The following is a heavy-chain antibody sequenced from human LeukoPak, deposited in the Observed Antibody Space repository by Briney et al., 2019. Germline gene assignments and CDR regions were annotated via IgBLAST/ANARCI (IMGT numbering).Heavy chain of an antibody. V-gene: IGHV1-18*01. CDR3: ARDLPYGSSDRTPFDY. D-gene: IGHD6-6*01. J-gene: IGHJ4*02. Sequence: GASVTVSCKASGYTFTSYGISWVRQAPGQGLEWMGWISAYNANTNHAQKFQGRVTMTTDTSTSTAYMELRSLRSDDTAVYYCARDLPYGSSDRTPFDYWGQGTLVTVSS. CDR2: ISAYNANT. CDR1: GYTFTSYG.